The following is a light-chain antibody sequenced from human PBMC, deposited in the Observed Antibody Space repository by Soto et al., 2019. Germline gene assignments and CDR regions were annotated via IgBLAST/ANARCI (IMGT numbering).Light chain of an antibody. Sequence: SHMTHSPSALSASVGYLVTITCRASEDIRSDLGWYQQRPGRAPKRLIYATFTLQSGVPSRFSGSGSGTEFTLTISSLKPQDFATYYSQHYSRYPWTFGPGTKVDI. CDR2: ATF. V-gene: IGKV1-17*01. J-gene: IGKJ1*01. CDR1: EDIRSD. CDR3: QHYSRYPWT.